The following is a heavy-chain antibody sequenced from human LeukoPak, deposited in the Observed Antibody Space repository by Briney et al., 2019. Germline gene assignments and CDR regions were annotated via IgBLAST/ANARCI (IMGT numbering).Heavy chain of an antibody. Sequence: PSVTLSLTCSVSGDSVTSYYWSWIRQPPGKGLEWIGYIYYSGSTNYNPSLKSRVTMSVDTSKNQFSLKLTSVTAADTAVYYCARHDSNGYYGYYYYMDVWGKGTTVTVSS. CDR1: GDSVTSYY. CDR3: ARHDSNGYYGYYYYMDV. D-gene: IGHD3-22*01. CDR2: IYYSGST. J-gene: IGHJ6*03. V-gene: IGHV4-59*08.